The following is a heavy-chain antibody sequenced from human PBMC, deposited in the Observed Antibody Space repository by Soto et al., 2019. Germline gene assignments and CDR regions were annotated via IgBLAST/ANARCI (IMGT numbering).Heavy chain of an antibody. J-gene: IGHJ4*02. D-gene: IGHD6-19*01. Sequence: SETLSLTCTVSSGSVSSGSYYWSWIRQPPGKGLEWIGYIYYSGSTNYNPSLKSRVTISVDTSKNQYSLKLSSVTAADTAVYYCARKVRGSGWYYYFDYWGQGTLVTVSS. CDR1: SGSVSSGSYY. CDR2: IYYSGST. CDR3: ARKVRGSGWYYYFDY. V-gene: IGHV4-61*01.